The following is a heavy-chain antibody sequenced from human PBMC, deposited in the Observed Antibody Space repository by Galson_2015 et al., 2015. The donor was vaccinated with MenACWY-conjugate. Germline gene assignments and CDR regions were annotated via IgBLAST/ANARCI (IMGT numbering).Heavy chain of an antibody. D-gene: IGHD3-16*01. CDR3: VHIVITYGGLSGDDAFDV. J-gene: IGHJ3*01. CDR2: IYWDDDR. V-gene: IGHV2-5*02. CDR1: GFSPTTSGVG. Sequence: PALVKPTQTLTLTCTFSGFSPTTSGVGVGWIRQPPGKALEWLALIYWDDDRRYSPSLRTRLAITKDTSRNQVVFTMANMDPVDTATYYCVHIVITYGGLSGDDAFDVWGLGTVVTVSS.